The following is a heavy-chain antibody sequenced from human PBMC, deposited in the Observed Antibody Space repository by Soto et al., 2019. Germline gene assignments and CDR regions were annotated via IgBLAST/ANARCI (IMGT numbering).Heavy chain of an antibody. CDR1: GFTVSGSA. V-gene: IGHV3-73*01. D-gene: IGHD3-16*02. CDR3: TSNLGELSLPRAFDI. J-gene: IGHJ3*02. Sequence: EVQLVESGGGLVQPGGSLKLSCAASGFTVSGSAVHWVRQASGKGLEWVGRIRSKTNSYATAYAASVKGRFTISREDSKNTEHMQRHSLTTEYPAVYYPTSNLGELSLPRAFDIWGQRTMVTVSS. CDR2: IRSKTNSYAT.